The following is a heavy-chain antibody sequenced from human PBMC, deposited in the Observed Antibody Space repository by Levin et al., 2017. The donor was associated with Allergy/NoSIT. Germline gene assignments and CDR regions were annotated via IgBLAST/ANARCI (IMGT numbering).Heavy chain of an antibody. J-gene: IGHJ5*02. CDR3: ARTTRYTGGWNWIDP. D-gene: IGHD6-19*01. V-gene: IGHV4-31*03. CDR2: IYYSGTT. CDR1: GASISSGGYY. Sequence: SETLSLTCTVSGASISSGGYYWSWIRQHPGRGLEWIGDIYYSGTTSYNPSLKSRVTISVETSTNQFSLKLSSVTAADTAIYYRARTTRYTGGWNWIDPWGQGTLVIVSS.